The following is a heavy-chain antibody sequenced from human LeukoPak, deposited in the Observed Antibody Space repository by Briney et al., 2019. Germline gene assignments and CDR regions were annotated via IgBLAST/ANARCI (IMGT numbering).Heavy chain of an antibody. CDR1: GFSFNNFA. D-gene: IGHD3-9*01. Sequence: GGSLRLSCVASGFSFNNFAMHWVRQAPGRGLEWVAVISYDGGKEHYAESMKGRFTISRDNSNNTLYLEINSPTPEDTAIYYCASRSRSAYYDILTAYYDYWGQGTQVTVSS. J-gene: IGHJ4*02. V-gene: IGHV3-30-3*01. CDR2: ISYDGGKE. CDR3: ASRSRSAYYDILTAYYDY.